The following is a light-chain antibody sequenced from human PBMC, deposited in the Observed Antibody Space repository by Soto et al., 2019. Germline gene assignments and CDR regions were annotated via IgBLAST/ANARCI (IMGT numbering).Light chain of an antibody. V-gene: IGLV2-14*01. CDR3: NPFRVSHLYV. J-gene: IGLJ1*01. CDR1: SNTAARSHS. Sequence: QSVLSQLASVCGSPGQTITISCTGTSNTAARSHSFSSYQPAPGKASYSVIYDVTLRPYRVSDRFSASKSGNTASLTISGLQAEHEPGYYCNPFRVSHLYVFGTGTKVTDL. CDR2: DVT.